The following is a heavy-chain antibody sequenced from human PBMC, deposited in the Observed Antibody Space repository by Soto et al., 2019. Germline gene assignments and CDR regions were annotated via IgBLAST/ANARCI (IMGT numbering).Heavy chain of an antibody. J-gene: IGHJ4*02. Sequence: EVQLVESGGGLIQPGGSLRLSCAASGFTVSNNYMTWVRQAPGKGLEWVSVMYSGGTATSYADSVKGRFTVSRDNSKNTVSLQLDSLKADDTAVYYCARRVPAGAIGPFYFDSWGQGTLVTVSS. CDR3: ARRVPAGAIGPFYFDS. CDR2: MYSGGTAT. CDR1: GFTVSNNY. V-gene: IGHV3-53*01. D-gene: IGHD3-16*02.